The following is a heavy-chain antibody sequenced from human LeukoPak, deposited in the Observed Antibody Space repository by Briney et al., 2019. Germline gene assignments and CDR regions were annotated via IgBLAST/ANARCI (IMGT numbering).Heavy chain of an antibody. D-gene: IGHD3-22*01. CDR1: VFTFSSYG. Sequence: GRSLRLSCAASVFTFSSYGMHWVRQAPGKGLEWVAVIWYDGSNKYYADSVKGRFTISRDNSKNTLYLQMNSLRAEDTAVYYCARDYYDSSGYPYYFDFWGQGTLVTVSS. CDR3: ARDYYDSSGYPYYFDF. J-gene: IGHJ4*02. CDR2: IWYDGSNK. V-gene: IGHV3-33*01.